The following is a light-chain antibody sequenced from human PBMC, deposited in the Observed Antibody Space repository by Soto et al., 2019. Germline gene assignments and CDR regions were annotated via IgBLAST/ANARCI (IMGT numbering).Light chain of an antibody. J-gene: IGLJ1*01. CDR1: RSDVGAYNY. CDR2: EVT. V-gene: IGLV2-14*01. Sequence: QSALTQPASVSGSPGQSIAISCTGTRSDVGAYNYVSWYQQPPGKAPKLMISEVTTRPSGFSDRFSGSKSGNTASLTISGRQAEDEADYYCSSFTSRFTFVFGTGTKV. CDR3: SSFTSRFTFV.